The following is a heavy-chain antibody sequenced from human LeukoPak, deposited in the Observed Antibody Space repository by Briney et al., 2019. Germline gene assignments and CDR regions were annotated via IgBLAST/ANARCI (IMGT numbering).Heavy chain of an antibody. D-gene: IGHD6-13*01. V-gene: IGHV4-34*01. CDR3: AIGSSSWYNWFDP. Sequence: SETLSLTCAVYGGSFSGYYWSWIRQPPGKGLEWIGSIYYSGSTYYNPSLKSRVTISVDTSKNQFSLKLSSVTAADTAVYYCAIGSSSWYNWFDPWGQGTLVTVSS. J-gene: IGHJ5*02. CDR2: IYYSGST. CDR1: GGSFSGYY.